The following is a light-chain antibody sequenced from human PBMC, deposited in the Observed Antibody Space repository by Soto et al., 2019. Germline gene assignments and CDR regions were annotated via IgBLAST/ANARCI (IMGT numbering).Light chain of an antibody. CDR3: KQRSNWPTWT. Sequence: EIVLTQSPATLSLSPGERATLSCRASQSVSSYLAWYQQTPGQAPSLLIYDASNRATGIPARFSGSGSGTDFTLTISSLEPEDFAVYYCKQRSNWPTWTFGQGTKVEIK. CDR1: QSVSSY. CDR2: DAS. J-gene: IGKJ1*01. V-gene: IGKV3-11*01.